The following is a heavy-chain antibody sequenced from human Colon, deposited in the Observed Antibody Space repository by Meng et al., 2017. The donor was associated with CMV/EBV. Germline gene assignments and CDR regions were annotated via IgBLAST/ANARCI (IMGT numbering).Heavy chain of an antibody. D-gene: IGHD3-3*01. J-gene: IGHJ5*02. Sequence: ASVKVSCKASDYTFTNHGINWVRQAPGQGLEWMGWISGYNGNTNYAQKFQGRFTMTTDTSTSTAYMELRSLRSDDTAVYYCARGYDFWNGHYDHWGQGTLVTVSS. CDR2: ISGYNGNT. CDR3: ARGYDFWNGHYDH. CDR1: DYTFTNHG. V-gene: IGHV1-18*01.